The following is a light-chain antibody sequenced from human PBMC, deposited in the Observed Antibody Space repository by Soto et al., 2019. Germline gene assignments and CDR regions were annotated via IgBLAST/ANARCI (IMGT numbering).Light chain of an antibody. CDR3: QQYNNWPRT. Sequence: EIVLTQSPATLSLPPGERGTLSFRASQSVSSYLAWYQQKPGQAPRLLIYGASTRATGIPARFSGSGSGTEFTLTISSLQSEDFAVYYCQQYNNWPRTFGQGTKVDIK. V-gene: IGKV3-15*01. CDR2: GAS. J-gene: IGKJ1*01. CDR1: QSVSSY.